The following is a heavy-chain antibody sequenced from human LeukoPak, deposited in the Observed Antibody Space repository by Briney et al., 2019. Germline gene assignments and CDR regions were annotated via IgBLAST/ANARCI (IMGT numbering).Heavy chain of an antibody. V-gene: IGHV3-9*03. D-gene: IGHD2-15*01. J-gene: IGHJ4*02. Sequence: PGGSLRLSCAVSGFTFEDYAMHWVRQAPGKGLEWVSGISWNSGSIGYADSVKGRFTISRDNAKNSLYLQMNSLRAEDMALYYCAKGPFNQIGWPLDYWGQGTLVTVSS. CDR1: GFTFEDYA. CDR3: AKGPFNQIGWPLDY. CDR2: ISWNSGSI.